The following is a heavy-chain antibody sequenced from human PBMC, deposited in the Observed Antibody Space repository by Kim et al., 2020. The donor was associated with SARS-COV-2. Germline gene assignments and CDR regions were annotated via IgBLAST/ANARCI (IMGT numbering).Heavy chain of an antibody. CDR3: ARGPATVTSWWANCFDY. J-gene: IGHJ4*02. CDR1: GGSISSGGYY. V-gene: IGHV4-31*03. CDR2: IYYSGST. Sequence: SETLSLTCTVSGGSISSGGYYWSWIRQHPGKGLEWIGYIYYSGSTYYNPSLKSRVTISVDTSKNQFSLKLSSVTAADTAGYYCARGPATVTSWWANCFDYWGQGTLVTVSS. D-gene: IGHD4-17*01.